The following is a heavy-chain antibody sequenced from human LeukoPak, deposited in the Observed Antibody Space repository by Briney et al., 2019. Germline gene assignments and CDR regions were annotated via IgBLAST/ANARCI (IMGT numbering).Heavy chain of an antibody. J-gene: IGHJ4*02. CDR2: ISASGGST. D-gene: IGHD3-22*01. CDR3: AKSRYYYDSSGYYRMYYFDY. V-gene: IGHV3-23*01. CDR1: GFTFSSYA. Sequence: GGSLRLSCAASGFTFSSYAMSWVRQAPGKGLEWVSVISASGGSTDYADSVKGRFTISRDNSKNTLYLQMNSLRAEDTAVYYCAKSRYYYDSSGYYRMYYFDYWGQGTLVTVSS.